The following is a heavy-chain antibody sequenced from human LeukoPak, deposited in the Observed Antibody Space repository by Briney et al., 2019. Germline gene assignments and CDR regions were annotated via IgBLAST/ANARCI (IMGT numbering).Heavy chain of an antibody. Sequence: GGSLRLSCEASGFTFDNYAMHWVRQAPGKGLEWVSSISWNSGSVDSADSVKGRFTISRDNAMNSLYLQMNSLRAEDTAVYYCARRGCSSTSCHYAPPDYWGQGTLVTVSS. V-gene: IGHV3-9*01. CDR2: ISWNSGSV. J-gene: IGHJ4*02. D-gene: IGHD2-2*01. CDR1: GFTFDNYA. CDR3: ARRGCSSTSCHYAPPDY.